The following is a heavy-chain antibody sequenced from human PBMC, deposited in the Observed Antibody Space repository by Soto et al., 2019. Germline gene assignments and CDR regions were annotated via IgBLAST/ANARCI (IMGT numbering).Heavy chain of an antibody. D-gene: IGHD3-3*01. V-gene: IGHV3-23*01. Sequence: EVQLLESGGGLVQPGGSLRLSCAASGFTFSSYAMSWVRQAPGKGLEWVSAISGSGGSTYYADSVKGRFTISRDNSKNTLYQQMNSLRADDTAVYYCAKHHDFWSGYHQYYYYYYMDVWGKGTTVTVSS. CDR1: GFTFSSYA. CDR3: AKHHDFWSGYHQYYYYYYMDV. CDR2: ISGSGGST. J-gene: IGHJ6*03.